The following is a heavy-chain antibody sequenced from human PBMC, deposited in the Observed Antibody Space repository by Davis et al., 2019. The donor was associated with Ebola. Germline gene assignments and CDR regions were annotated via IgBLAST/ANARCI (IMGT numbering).Heavy chain of an antibody. J-gene: IGHJ4*02. V-gene: IGHV5-51*01. CDR2: IYPGDSDT. D-gene: IGHD3-22*01. CDR1: GYTFTSYW. Sequence: GESLKISCKGSGYTFTSYWIAWVRQVPGKGLEWMGSIYPGDSDTRYSPSFQGQVTISADKSISTAYLQWSSLKASDTAMYYCARQGGYYYDSSGYYGIDYWGQGTLVTVSS. CDR3: ARQGGYYYDSSGYYGIDY.